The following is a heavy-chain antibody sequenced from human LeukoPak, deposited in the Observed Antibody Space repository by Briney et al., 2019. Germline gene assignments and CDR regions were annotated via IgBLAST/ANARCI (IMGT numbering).Heavy chain of an antibody. CDR1: GFTFDDYA. V-gene: IGHV3-9*01. J-gene: IGHJ4*02. CDR3: AKVGYGDYPGYFDD. D-gene: IGHD4-17*01. Sequence: GGSLRLSCAASGFTFDDYAMHWVRQAPGKGLEWVSGIGWNSGSIGYADSVRRRFTISRDNAKISLYLQMNSLRAEDTALYYCAKVGYGDYPGYFDDWGQGTLVTVYS. CDR2: IGWNSGSI.